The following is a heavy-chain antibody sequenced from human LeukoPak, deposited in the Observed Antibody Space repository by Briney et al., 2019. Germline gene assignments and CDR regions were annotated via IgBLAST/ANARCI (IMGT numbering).Heavy chain of an antibody. CDR1: GFKFSSFS. J-gene: IGHJ4*02. CDR3: ARVIGSYGDSAY. Sequence: GGSLRLSCAASGFKFSSFSLNWVRQAPGKGLEWISYITSDSSSTYYADSVKGRFTISRDNANNSLYLQMNSLRAEDTAVYYCARVIGSYGDSAYWGQGTLVTVSS. D-gene: IGHD4-17*01. V-gene: IGHV3-48*04. CDR2: ITSDSSST.